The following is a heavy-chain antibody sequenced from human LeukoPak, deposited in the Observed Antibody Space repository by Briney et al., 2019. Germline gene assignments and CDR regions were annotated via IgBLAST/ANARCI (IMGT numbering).Heavy chain of an antibody. CDR2: ISGSGGST. CDR3: AKASRDCSSTSCYLYYYYGMDV. J-gene: IGHJ6*02. D-gene: IGHD2-2*01. V-gene: IGHV3-23*01. CDR1: GFTFSSYA. Sequence: GGSLRLSCAASGFTFSSYAMSWVRQAPGKGLEWVSAISGSGGSTYYADSVKGRFTISRDNSKNTLYLQMNSLRAEDTAVYYCAKASRDCSSTSCYLYYYYGMDVWGQGTTVTVSS.